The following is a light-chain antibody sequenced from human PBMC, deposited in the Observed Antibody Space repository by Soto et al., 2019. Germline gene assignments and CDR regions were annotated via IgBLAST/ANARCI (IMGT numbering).Light chain of an antibody. Sequence: DIALTQTPLSSPVTLGQPASISCRASQSLLHPDVATDLSWLHQRPGQPPRVLIYKIFNRFSGVADIVSGSGAETDFTLTISRGEAEDVGNYYCMQTTQFITFGGGTKVEIE. J-gene: IGKJ4*01. CDR1: QSLLHPDVATD. CDR2: KIF. V-gene: IGKV2-24*01. CDR3: MQTTQFIT.